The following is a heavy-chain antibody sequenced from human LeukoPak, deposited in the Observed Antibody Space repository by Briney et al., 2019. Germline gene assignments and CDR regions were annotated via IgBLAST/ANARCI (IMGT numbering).Heavy chain of an antibody. CDR2: ISGYNGNT. V-gene: IGHV1-18*01. Sequence: ASVKVSCKASGYTFSSYGISWVRQAPGQGLEWMGWISGYNGNTNYVQKFQGRVTMTSDTSTSTAYMELRSLRSDDTAVYYCARIPRIMIIVITWGGDAFDIWGQGTMVTVSS. J-gene: IGHJ3*02. CDR3: ARIPRIMIIVITWGGDAFDI. D-gene: IGHD3-22*01. CDR1: GYTFSSYG.